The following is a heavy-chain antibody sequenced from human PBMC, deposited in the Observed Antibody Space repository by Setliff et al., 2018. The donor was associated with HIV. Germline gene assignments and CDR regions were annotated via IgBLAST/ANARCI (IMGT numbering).Heavy chain of an antibody. CDR3: ARAAAGNTGPFDL. V-gene: IGHV4-39*07. CDR2: IYYTGST. D-gene: IGHD4-17*01. Sequence: SETLSLTCTVSGGSINSTSYYWGWIRQPPGKGLEWIGSIYYTGSTYYKPSLKSRVTISVDTSKNQFSLKLSSVTAADTAVYYCARAAAGNTGPFDLWGQGSPVTVSS. J-gene: IGHJ4*02. CDR1: GGSINSTSYY.